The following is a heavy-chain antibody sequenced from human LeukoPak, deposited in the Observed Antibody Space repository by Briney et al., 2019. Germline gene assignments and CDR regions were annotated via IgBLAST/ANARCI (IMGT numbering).Heavy chain of an antibody. D-gene: IGHD3-10*01. CDR3: ARVRSSNYGSGSYSRYYYYGMDV. CDR1: GGSISSYY. CDR2: IYYSGST. V-gene: IGHV4-59*12. Sequence: PSETLSLTCTVSGGSISSYYWSWIRQPAGKGLEWIGYIYYSGSTNYNPSLKSRVTISVDTSKNQFSLKLSSVTAADTAVYYCARVRSSNYGSGSYSRYYYYGMDVWGQGTTVTVSS. J-gene: IGHJ6*02.